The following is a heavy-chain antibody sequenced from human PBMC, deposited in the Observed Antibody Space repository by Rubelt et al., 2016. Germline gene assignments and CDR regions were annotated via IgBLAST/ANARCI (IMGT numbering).Heavy chain of an antibody. CDR1: GGSISSSSYY. D-gene: IGHD3-10*01. J-gene: IGHJ4*02. V-gene: IGHV4-39*01. CDR3: ARPSRANYGSGAGYYFDY. CDR2: IYYSGST. Sequence: QLQLQESGPGLVKPSETLSLTCTVSGGSISSSSYYWGWIRQPPGKGLEWIGSIYYSGSTYYNPSLMSRVTISVDTSKNQFSLKLSSVTAADTAVYYCARPSRANYGSGAGYYFDYWGQGTLVTVSS.